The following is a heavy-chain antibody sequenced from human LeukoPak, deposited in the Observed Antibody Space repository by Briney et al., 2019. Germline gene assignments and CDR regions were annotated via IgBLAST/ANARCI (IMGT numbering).Heavy chain of an antibody. CDR2: IYSGGST. J-gene: IGHJ4*02. D-gene: IGHD1-1*01. CDR3: ARGTNYPGVYFDY. V-gene: IGHV3-66*01. CDR1: GFTFSSYG. Sequence: GGSLRLSCAASGFTFSSYGMHWVRQAPGKGLEWVSVIYSGGSTDCADSVKGRFTISRDNSKNTLYLQMSSLRAEDTAVYYCARGTNYPGVYFDYWGQGSLVTVSS.